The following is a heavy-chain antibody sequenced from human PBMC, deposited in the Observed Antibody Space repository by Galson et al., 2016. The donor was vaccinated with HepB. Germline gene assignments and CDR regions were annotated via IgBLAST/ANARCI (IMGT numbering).Heavy chain of an antibody. CDR1: GFTFSTSV. CDR2: VVVGSGKI. D-gene: IGHD2-21*01. CDR3: AASKKNTASFDH. J-gene: IGHJ4*02. Sequence: KVSCKASGFTFSTSVVQWVRQASGQRPEWIGWVVVGSGKIDYAQKFQGRVAISADMSTSTHYLELTSLRFEDTAVYYCAASKKNTASFDHWGQGTLLTVSS. V-gene: IGHV1-58*01.